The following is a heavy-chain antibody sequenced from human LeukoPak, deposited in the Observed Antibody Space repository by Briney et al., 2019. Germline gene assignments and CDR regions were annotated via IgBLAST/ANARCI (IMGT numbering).Heavy chain of an antibody. CDR2: ISYDGSNK. CDR3: AKGVYYDELENDAFDI. V-gene: IGHV3-30*18. CDR1: GFTFSSYG. Sequence: GGSLRLSCAASGFTFSSYGMHWVRQAPGKGLEWVAGISYDGSNKYYADSVKGRFTISRDNSKNTLYLQMNRLRAEDTAVYYCAKGVYYDELENDAFDIWGQETMVTVSS. D-gene: IGHD3-22*01. J-gene: IGHJ3*02.